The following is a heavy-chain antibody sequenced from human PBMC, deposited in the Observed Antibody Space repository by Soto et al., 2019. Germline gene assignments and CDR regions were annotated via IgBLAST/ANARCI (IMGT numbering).Heavy chain of an antibody. V-gene: IGHV2-5*01. CDR1: GFSLSTIGVG. J-gene: IGHJ3*02. CDR2: IYWSGDE. Sequence: SGPTLVNPTHTLTLTCSFSGFSLSTIGVGVGWIRQPPGKALEWLAHIYWSGDEHYRPSLKSRLSITKDTSKNQVVLTMTNMEPVDNATYYCARGLAASRVYAFDIWGQGTLVTVSS. CDR3: ARGLAASRVYAFDI. D-gene: IGHD6-6*01.